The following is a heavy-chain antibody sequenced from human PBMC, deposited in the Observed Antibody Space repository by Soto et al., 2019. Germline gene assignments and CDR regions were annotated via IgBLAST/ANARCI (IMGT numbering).Heavy chain of an antibody. Sequence: GGSLRLSCAASGFTFSSYEMNWVRQAPGKGLEWVSYISSSGSTIYYADSVKGRFTISRDNAKNSLYLQMNSLRAEDAAVHSWAREEAQLGIRQGFDYWGQGTLVTVSS. CDR3: AREEAQLGIRQGFDY. CDR2: ISSSGSTI. J-gene: IGHJ4*02. CDR1: GFTFSSYE. D-gene: IGHD6-6*01. V-gene: IGHV3-48*03.